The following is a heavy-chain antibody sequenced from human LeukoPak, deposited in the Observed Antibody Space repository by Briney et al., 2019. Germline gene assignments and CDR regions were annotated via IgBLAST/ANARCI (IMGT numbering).Heavy chain of an antibody. J-gene: IGHJ3*02. CDR2: IIPILGIA. V-gene: IGHV1-69*04. D-gene: IGHD2-15*01. CDR1: GGTFSSYA. Sequence: ASVKVSCKASGGTFSSYAISWVRQAPGQGLEWMGRIIPILGIANYAQKFQGRVTITADKSTSTAYMELSSLRSEDTAVYYCAREVVVVVAATGAFDIWGQGTMVTVPS. CDR3: AREVVVVVAATGAFDI.